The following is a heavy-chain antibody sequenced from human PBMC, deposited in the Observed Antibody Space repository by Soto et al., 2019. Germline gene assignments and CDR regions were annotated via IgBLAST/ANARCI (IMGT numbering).Heavy chain of an antibody. CDR1: GYTFTSYG. D-gene: IGHD3-10*01. CDR3: ARGGLLWFGELSGYYYMDV. Sequence: QVQLVQSGAEVKKPGASVKVSCKASGYTFTSYGISWVRQAPGQGLEWMGWISAYNGNTNYAQKLQSRVTMTTDTPTSTVYMELRSLRSDDTAVYYCARGGLLWFGELSGYYYMDVWGKGNTVTVSS. V-gene: IGHV1-18*01. J-gene: IGHJ6*03. CDR2: ISAYNGNT.